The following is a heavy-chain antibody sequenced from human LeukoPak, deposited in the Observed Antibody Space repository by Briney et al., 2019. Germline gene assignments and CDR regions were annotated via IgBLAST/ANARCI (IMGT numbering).Heavy chain of an antibody. V-gene: IGHV3-74*01. D-gene: IGHD3-16*01. J-gene: IGHJ4*02. CDR3: ASDNVCPRCHFDY. CDR2: ISPDGSTT. CDR1: ELTFGTSC. Sequence: PGLSLRLSCVVSELTFGTSCMHWARQTPGKGLVWVSRISPDGSTTLYADSVKGRFNISRDTAKNPMYMQMNNLRAEDTAVYYCASDNVCPRCHFDYWGQGTLVTVSS.